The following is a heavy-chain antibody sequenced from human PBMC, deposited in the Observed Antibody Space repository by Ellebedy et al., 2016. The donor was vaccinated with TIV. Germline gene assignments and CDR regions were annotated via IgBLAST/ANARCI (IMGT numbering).Heavy chain of an antibody. CDR3: ARGDRGSGWYWDK. D-gene: IGHD6-19*01. V-gene: IGHV5-51*01. Sequence: PGGSLRLSCKGSGYSFISYWIGWVRQMPGKGLEWMGYIYPGDSDTRYSPSFQGQVTISVDKSISTAYLQWSSLKASATAIYYCARGDRGSGWYWDKWGQGTLVTVSS. J-gene: IGHJ4*02. CDR1: GYSFISYW. CDR2: IYPGDSDT.